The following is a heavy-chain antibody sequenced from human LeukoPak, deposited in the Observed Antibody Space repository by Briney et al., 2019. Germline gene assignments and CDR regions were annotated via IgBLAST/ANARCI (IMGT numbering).Heavy chain of an antibody. CDR3: VREKDIHWFDP. CDR2: INPNSGGT. J-gene: IGHJ5*02. Sequence: GASVKVSCKASGYTFTGYYMHWVRQAPGQGLEWMGWINPNSGGTNYAQKFQGRVTMTRDTSISTAYMELSSLRSEDTAVYYCVREKDIHWFDPWGQGTLVTVSS. V-gene: IGHV1-2*02. CDR1: GYTFTGYY.